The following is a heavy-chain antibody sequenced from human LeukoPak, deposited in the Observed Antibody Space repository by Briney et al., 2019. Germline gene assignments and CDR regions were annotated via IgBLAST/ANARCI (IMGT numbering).Heavy chain of an antibody. CDR3: AREFSGSYFGWFDP. Sequence: GASVKVSCKASGYTFTGYYMHWVRQAPGQGLEWMGWINPNSGGTNYAQKFQGRVTMTRETSISTAYMELSRLRSDDTAVYYCAREFSGSYFGWFDPWGQGTLVTVSS. J-gene: IGHJ5*02. CDR2: INPNSGGT. D-gene: IGHD1-26*01. V-gene: IGHV1-2*02. CDR1: GYTFTGYY.